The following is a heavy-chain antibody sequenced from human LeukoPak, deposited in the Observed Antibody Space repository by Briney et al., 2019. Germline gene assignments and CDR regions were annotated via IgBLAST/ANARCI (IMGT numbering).Heavy chain of an antibody. J-gene: IGHJ4*02. CDR3: AKVSGIVVVVAATVDY. CDR1: GFTFSSYA. CDR2: ISRSGGST. Sequence: GGSLRLSCAASGFTFSSYAMSWVRQAPGKGLEWVSDISRSGGSTYYADSVKGRFTISRDNSKNTLYLQMNSLRAEDTAVYYCAKVSGIVVVVAATVDYWGEGTLVTVSS. V-gene: IGHV3-23*01. D-gene: IGHD2-15*01.